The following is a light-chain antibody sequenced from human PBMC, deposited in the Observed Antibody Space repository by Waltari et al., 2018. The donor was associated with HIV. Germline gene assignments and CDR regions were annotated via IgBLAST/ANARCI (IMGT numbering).Light chain of an antibody. CDR1: SSDVGGYND. V-gene: IGLV2-23*02. CDR3: CSYAGSSTYV. Sequence: QSALTQPASVSGSPGQSLTNSCTGTSSDVGGYNDVACYQQHPGKAPKLMIYDVSKRPSGVSNRFSGSKSGNTASLTISGLQAEDEADYYCCSYAGSSTYVFGTGT. CDR2: DVS. J-gene: IGLJ1*01.